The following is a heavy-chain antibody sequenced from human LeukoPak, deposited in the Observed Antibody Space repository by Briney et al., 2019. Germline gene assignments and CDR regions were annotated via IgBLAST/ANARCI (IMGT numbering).Heavy chain of an antibody. V-gene: IGHV4-34*01. D-gene: IGHD1-26*01. CDR1: GGSFSGYY. CDR2: INHSGST. Sequence: PSETLSLTCAVYGGSFSGYYWSWIRQPPGKGLEWIGEINHSGSTNYNPSLKSRVTISVDTSKNQFSLKLSSVTAADTAVYYCARVKWELLGAFDIWGQGTMVTVSS. J-gene: IGHJ3*02. CDR3: ARVKWELLGAFDI.